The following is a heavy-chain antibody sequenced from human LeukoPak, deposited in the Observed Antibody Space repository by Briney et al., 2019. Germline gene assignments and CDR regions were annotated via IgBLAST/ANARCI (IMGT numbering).Heavy chain of an antibody. Sequence: PSETLSLTCTVSGGSISSGGYYWSWIRQPPGKGLEWIGYIYYSGSTNYNPSLKSRVTISVDTSKNQFSLKLSSVTAADTAVYYCARAHGRYYDSSGPLFDYWGQGTLVTVSS. V-gene: IGHV4-61*08. D-gene: IGHD3-22*01. CDR2: IYYSGST. CDR1: GGSISSGGYY. CDR3: ARAHGRYYDSSGPLFDY. J-gene: IGHJ4*02.